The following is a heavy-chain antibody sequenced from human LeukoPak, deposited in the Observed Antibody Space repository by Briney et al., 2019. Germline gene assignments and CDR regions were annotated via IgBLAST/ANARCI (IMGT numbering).Heavy chain of an antibody. CDR3: ARVSADDYYYYYYYMDV. Sequence: GASVKVSCKASGYTFTSYGISWVRQAPGQGLEWMGWISAYNGNTNYAQKLQGRVTMTTDTSTSTAYMELGSLRSDDTAVYYCARVSADDYYYYYYYMDVWGKGTTVTVSS. J-gene: IGHJ6*03. CDR2: ISAYNGNT. CDR1: GYTFTSYG. V-gene: IGHV1-18*01. D-gene: IGHD1-1*01.